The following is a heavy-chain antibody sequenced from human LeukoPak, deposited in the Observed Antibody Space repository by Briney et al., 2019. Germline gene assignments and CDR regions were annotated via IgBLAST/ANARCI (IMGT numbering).Heavy chain of an antibody. D-gene: IGHD2-15*01. CDR2: INHSGST. Sequence: PSETLSLTCAVYGGSFSGYYWSWIRQPPGKGLEWIGEINHSGSTNYNPSLKSRVTISVDTSKNQFSLKLSSVTAADTAVYYCARELEDIVVVVAATEAAFDIWGQGTMVTVSS. CDR3: ARELEDIVVVVAATEAAFDI. CDR1: GGSFSGYY. J-gene: IGHJ3*02. V-gene: IGHV4-34*01.